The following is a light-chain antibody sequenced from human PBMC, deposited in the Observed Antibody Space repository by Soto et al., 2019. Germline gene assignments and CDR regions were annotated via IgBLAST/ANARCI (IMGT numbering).Light chain of an antibody. V-gene: IGLV2-14*01. CDR3: CSYTSSTNYV. Sequence: QSVLAQPASVSGSPGQSITISCTGTSSDISIYNYVSWYQQHPGKAPKLIIYEVSTRPSGISNRFSGAKSGNTASLTISGLQVEDEADYYCCSYTSSTNYVFGAGTRSPS. CDR1: SSDISIYNY. CDR2: EVS. J-gene: IGLJ1*01.